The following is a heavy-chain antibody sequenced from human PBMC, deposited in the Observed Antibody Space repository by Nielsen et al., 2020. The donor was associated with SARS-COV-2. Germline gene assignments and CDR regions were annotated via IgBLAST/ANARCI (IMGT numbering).Heavy chain of an antibody. CDR2: ISGSGAYT. J-gene: IGHJ6*02. D-gene: IGHD6-13*01. V-gene: IGHV3-23*01. CDR1: GFTFGSYA. Sequence: GESLKISCAASGFTFGSYAMSWVRQAPGKGLEWVSVISGSGAYTYYADSVKGRFTISRDNSKNTLYLQMNSLRVEDTAIYYCAKKRPGYYGMDVWGQGTTVTVSS. CDR3: AKKRPGYYGMDV.